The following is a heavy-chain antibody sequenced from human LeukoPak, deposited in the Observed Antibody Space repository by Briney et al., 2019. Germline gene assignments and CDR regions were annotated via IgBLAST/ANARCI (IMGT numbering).Heavy chain of an antibody. CDR3: AREGGPYRPLDY. J-gene: IGHJ4*02. Sequence: SETLSLTCGVSGGSITNTNYWTWVRQPPGKGLEWIGEVNLRGSTNYNPSLMGRVAIAVDTSENHISLQLTSVTAADTAVYYCAREGGPYRPLDYSGQGTLVTVSS. V-gene: IGHV4-4*02. CDR2: VNLRGST. CDR1: GGSITNTNY.